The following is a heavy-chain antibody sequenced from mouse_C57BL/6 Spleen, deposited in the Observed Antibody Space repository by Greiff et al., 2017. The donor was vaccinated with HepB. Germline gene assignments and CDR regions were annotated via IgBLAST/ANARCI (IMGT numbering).Heavy chain of an antibody. CDR3: ARAGEYDAGGYSDV. D-gene: IGHD2-14*01. CDR1: GYAFSSSW. V-gene: IGHV1-82*01. J-gene: IGHJ1*01. CDR2: IYPGDGDT. Sequence: QVQLQQSGPELVKPGASVKISCKASGYAFSSSWMNWVKQRPGKGLEWIGRIYPGDGDTNYNGKFKGKATLTADKSSSTAYMQLSSLTSEDSAVYSCARAGEYDAGGYSDVCGAGTTVTLSS.